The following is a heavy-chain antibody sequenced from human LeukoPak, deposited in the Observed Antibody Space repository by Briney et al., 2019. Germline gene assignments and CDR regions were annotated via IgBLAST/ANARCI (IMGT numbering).Heavy chain of an antibody. V-gene: IGHV4-34*01. D-gene: IGHD6-13*01. Sequence: SETLSLTCAVYGGSFSGYYWSWIRQPPGKGLEWIGEINHSGSTNCNPSLKSRVTISVDTSKNQFSLKLSSVTAADTAVYYCARGGQQLVRGWFDPWGQGTLVTVSS. CDR3: ARGGQQLVRGWFDP. J-gene: IGHJ5*02. CDR2: INHSGST. CDR1: GGSFSGYY.